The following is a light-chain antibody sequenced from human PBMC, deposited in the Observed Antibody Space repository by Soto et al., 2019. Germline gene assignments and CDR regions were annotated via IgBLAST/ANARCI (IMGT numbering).Light chain of an antibody. CDR1: SSDVGGYNY. Sequence: QSVLTQPASVSGSDGQSITISCTGTSSDVGGYNYVSWYQQRPGKAPKLMIFEVSNRPSGVSNRFSGSKSDNTASLTISGLQGDDEADYYCSSYTVNTPFFVFGTGTKLTVL. CDR2: EVS. J-gene: IGLJ1*01. V-gene: IGLV2-14*01. CDR3: SSYTVNTPFFV.